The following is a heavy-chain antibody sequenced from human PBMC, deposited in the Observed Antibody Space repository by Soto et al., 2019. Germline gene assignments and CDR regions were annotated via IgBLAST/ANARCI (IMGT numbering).Heavy chain of an antibody. CDR2: INHSGST. J-gene: IGHJ4*01. Sequence: QVQLQQWGAGLLKPSETLSLTCAVYGGSFSGYYWSWIRQPPGKGLEWIGEINHSGSTNYNPSLNRSLAISVEASKNQFSLQMRCAVAADAAVYYCGREDVVIYGYMDAFDVWGQGTLVTVSS. D-gene: IGHD5-18*01. CDR1: GGSFSGYY. V-gene: IGHV4-34*01. CDR3: GREDVVIYGYMDAFDV.